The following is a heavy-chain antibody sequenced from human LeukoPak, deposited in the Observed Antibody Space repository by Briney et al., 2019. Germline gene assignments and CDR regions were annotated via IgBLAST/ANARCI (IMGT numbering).Heavy chain of an antibody. CDR1: GFTFSDYY. Sequence: GGSLRLSCAASGFTFSDYYMRWIRQAPGKGLEWVSYISGGGSTLYYADSVKGRFTISRDNTKNSLYLQMNSLRAEDTAVYYCARAVAGPSGRFDYWGQGTLVTVSS. D-gene: IGHD6-19*01. CDR3: ARAVAGPSGRFDY. J-gene: IGHJ4*02. V-gene: IGHV3-11*01. CDR2: ISGGGSTL.